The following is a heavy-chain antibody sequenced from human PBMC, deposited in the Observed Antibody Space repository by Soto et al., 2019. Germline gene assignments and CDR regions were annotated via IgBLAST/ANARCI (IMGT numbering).Heavy chain of an antibody. D-gene: IGHD5-18*01. V-gene: IGHV1-18*01. CDR2: ISAYNGNT. J-gene: IGHJ4*02. CDR1: GYTCTSYG. Sequence: QVQLVQFGAEVKKPGASVKVSCKASGYTCTSYGISWVRQAHGQGLEWMGWISAYNGNTNYAQKLQGRVTMTTEKSTSTAYMDLRSLRSDDTAVYYCTRDRGDTAIDYWGQGTLVTVSS. CDR3: TRDRGDTAIDY.